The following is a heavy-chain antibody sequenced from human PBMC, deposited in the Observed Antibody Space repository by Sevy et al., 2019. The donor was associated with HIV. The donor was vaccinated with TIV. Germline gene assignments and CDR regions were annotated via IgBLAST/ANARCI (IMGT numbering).Heavy chain of an antibody. CDR3: ATGKQLRYYYYYGMDV. CDR1: GYTLTELS. Sequence: ASVKVSCKVSGYTLTELSMHWVRQAPGKGLEWMGGFDPEDGETIYAQKFQGRVTMTKDTSTDTAYMELSSLRSEDTAVYYRATGKQLRYYYYYGMDVWGQGTTVTVSS. J-gene: IGHJ6*02. CDR2: FDPEDGET. D-gene: IGHD6-13*01. V-gene: IGHV1-24*01.